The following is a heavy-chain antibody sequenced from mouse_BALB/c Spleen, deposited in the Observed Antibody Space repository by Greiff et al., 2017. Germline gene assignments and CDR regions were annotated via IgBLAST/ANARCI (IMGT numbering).Heavy chain of an antibody. CDR2: IDPENGNT. D-gene: IGHD2-4*01. CDR3: APLYYDYDGYFDY. J-gene: IGHJ2*01. Sequence: VQLQQSGAELVRPGALVKLSCKASGFNIKDYYMHWVKQRPEQGLEWIGWIDPENGNTIYDPKFQGKASITADTSSNTAYLQLSSLTSEDTAVYYCAPLYYDYDGYFDYWGQGTTLTVSS. V-gene: IGHV14-1*02. CDR1: GFNIKDYY.